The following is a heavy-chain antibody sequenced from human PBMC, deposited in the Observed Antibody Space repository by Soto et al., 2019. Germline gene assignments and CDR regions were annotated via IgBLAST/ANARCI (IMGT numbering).Heavy chain of an antibody. CDR1: GFTFSSYA. CDR2: ISGSGRST. CDR3: AKDTKRTIRFNWFDP. Sequence: EVQLSESGGGLVQPGGSLRLSCAASGFTFSSYAMSWVRQPPGKGLEWVSGISGSGRSTYYADSVRGRFTISRDNTKKTLDLQITSLRGEDTVIYYSAKDTKRTIRFNWFDPWGQGTLVSVSA. D-gene: IGHD2-2*01. V-gene: IGHV3-23*01. J-gene: IGHJ5*02.